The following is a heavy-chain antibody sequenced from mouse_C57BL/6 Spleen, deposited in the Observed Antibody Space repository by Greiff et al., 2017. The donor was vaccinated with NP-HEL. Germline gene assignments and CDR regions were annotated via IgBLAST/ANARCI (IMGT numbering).Heavy chain of an antibody. J-gene: IGHJ4*01. V-gene: IGHV1-26*01. Sequence: VQLQQSGPELVKPGASVKISCKASGYTFTDYYMNWVKQSHGKSLEWIGDINPNNGGTSYNQKFKGKATLTVDKSSSTAYMELRSLTSEDSAVXYCARSPYAYYSAMDSSGQRASLTVSS. CDR3: ARSPYAYYSAMDS. CDR2: INPNNGGT. CDR1: GYTFTDYY. D-gene: IGHD1-1*01.